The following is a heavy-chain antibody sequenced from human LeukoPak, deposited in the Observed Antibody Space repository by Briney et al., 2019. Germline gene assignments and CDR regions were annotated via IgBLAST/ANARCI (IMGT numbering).Heavy chain of an antibody. D-gene: IGHD6-19*01. CDR3: ARLSGWYGVPFDY. Sequence: SVKVSCKASGGTFSSYAISWVRQAPGQGLEWMGGIIPIFGTANYAQKFQGRVTITADESTSTAYMELRSLRSDDTAVYYCARLSGWYGVPFDYWGQGTLVTVSS. J-gene: IGHJ4*02. CDR2: IIPIFGTA. V-gene: IGHV1-69*13. CDR1: GGTFSSYA.